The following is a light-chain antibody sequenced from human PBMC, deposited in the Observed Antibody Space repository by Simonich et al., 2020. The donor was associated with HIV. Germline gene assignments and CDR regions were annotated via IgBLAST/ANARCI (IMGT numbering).Light chain of an antibody. CDR2: DAS. J-gene: IGKJ4*01. Sequence: AIQLTQSPSSLSASVGNRVTITCRTSQEIRSALAWYQQKTGKTPRVLIYDASRVESGVPSRFSGSGSGTDFTLTISGLQPEDFAVYYCQQYNGYPLTFGGGTKVEIK. V-gene: IGKV1-13*02. CDR1: QEIRSA. CDR3: QQYNGYPLT.